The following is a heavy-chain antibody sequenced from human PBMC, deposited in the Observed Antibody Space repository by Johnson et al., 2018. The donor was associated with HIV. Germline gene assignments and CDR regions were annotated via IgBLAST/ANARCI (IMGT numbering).Heavy chain of an antibody. CDR3: ARAPSPGAGGAFDI. J-gene: IGHJ3*02. V-gene: IGHV3-30*04. CDR2: ISYDGSNR. CDR1: GFPFSSYA. Sequence: QVQLVESGGGVVQPGRSLRLSCAASGFPFSSYAMHWVRQAPGKGLEWVAVISYDGSNRYYTESVKGRFTISRDNSENTLYLQMNSLRAEDTAVYYCARAPSPGAGGAFDIWGQGTMVTVSS.